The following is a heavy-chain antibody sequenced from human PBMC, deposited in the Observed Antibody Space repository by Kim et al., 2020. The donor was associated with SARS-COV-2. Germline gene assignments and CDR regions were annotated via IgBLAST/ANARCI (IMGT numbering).Heavy chain of an antibody. Sequence: AKKFEGRVTMTEDTSTDTAYMELSSLRSEDTAVYYCATPGYYYDSSRFDYWGQGTLVTVSS. CDR3: ATPGYYYDSSRFDY. D-gene: IGHD3-22*01. V-gene: IGHV1-24*01. J-gene: IGHJ4*02.